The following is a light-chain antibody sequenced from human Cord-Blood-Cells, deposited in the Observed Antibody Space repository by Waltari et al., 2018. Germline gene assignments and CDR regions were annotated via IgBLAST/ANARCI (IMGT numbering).Light chain of an antibody. J-gene: IGLJ3*02. Sequence: QSVLTQPPSVSGAPGQRVTISCTGSSSTIGAGYDVHWYQQLPGTAPKLLIYGNSNRPSGVPDRFSGSKSGTSASLAITGLQAEDEADYYGQSYDSSLSGSVFGGGTKLTVL. CDR2: GNS. V-gene: IGLV1-40*01. CDR1: SSTIGAGYD. CDR3: QSYDSSLSGSV.